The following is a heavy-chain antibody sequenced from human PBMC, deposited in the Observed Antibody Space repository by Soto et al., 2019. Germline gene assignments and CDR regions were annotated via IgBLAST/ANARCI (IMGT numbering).Heavy chain of an antibody. CDR3: ARASRGDQAGSLDY. V-gene: IGHV3-53*01. Sequence: GGSLRLSCAVFGFTVTENYMSWVRQAPGKGLEWVSVIYSGGSIFYADSVKGRFTVSRDKSKNTLFLQMNSLRAEDTAIYYCARASRGDQAGSLDYWGQGTLVTVSS. CDR2: IYSGGSI. CDR1: GFTVTENY. J-gene: IGHJ4*02. D-gene: IGHD3-10*01.